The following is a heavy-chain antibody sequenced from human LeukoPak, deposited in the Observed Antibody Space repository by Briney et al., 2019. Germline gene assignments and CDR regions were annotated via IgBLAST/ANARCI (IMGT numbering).Heavy chain of an antibody. Sequence: SVKGRFTISRDNAKNSLYLQMNSLRAEDTAVYYCARQQTSSSWSYNWFDPWGQGTLVTVSS. V-gene: IGHV3-21*01. CDR3: ARQQTSSSWSYNWFDP. D-gene: IGHD6-13*01. J-gene: IGHJ5*02.